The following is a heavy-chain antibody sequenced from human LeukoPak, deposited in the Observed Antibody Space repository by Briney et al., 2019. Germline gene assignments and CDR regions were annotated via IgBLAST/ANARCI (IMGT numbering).Heavy chain of an antibody. CDR1: GYTFTGYY. CDR3: ARAASPDIVVVVAADY. CDR2: INPNSGGT. D-gene: IGHD2-15*01. V-gene: IGHV1-2*02. Sequence: ASVKVSCKASGYTFTGYYMHWVRQAPGQGLEWMGWINPNSGGTIYAQKFQGRVTMTRDTSISTAYMELSRLRSDDTAVYYCARAASPDIVVVVAADYWGQGTLVTVSS. J-gene: IGHJ4*02.